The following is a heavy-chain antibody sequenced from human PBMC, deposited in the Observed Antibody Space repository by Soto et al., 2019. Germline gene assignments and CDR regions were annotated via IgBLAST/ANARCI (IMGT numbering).Heavy chain of an antibody. D-gene: IGHD2-2*01. V-gene: IGHV6-1*01. CDR2: TYYRSKWYN. J-gene: IGHJ6*02. Sequence: SQTLSLTCAISGDSVSSNSAAWNWIRQSPSRGLEWLGRTYYRSKWYNDYAVSVKSRITINPDTSKNQFSLQLNSVTPEDTAVYYCARGWGYCSSTSCYVYYYYGMDVWGQGTTVTVYS. CDR1: GDSVSSNSAA. CDR3: ARGWGYCSSTSCYVYYYYGMDV.